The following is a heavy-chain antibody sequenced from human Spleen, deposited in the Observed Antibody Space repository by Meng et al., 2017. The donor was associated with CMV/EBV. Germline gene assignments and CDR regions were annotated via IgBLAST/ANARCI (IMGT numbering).Heavy chain of an antibody. CDR2: IYYSGST. D-gene: IGHD3-3*01. CDR1: GGSISSSSYY. Sequence: SETLSLTCTVSGGSISSSSYYWGWIRQPPGKGLEWIGSIYYSGSTYYNPSLKSRVTISVDTSKNQFSLKLSSVTAADTAVYYCARGDYDFWIGYYPHWFDPWGQGTLVTVSS. V-gene: IGHV4-39*07. J-gene: IGHJ5*02. CDR3: ARGDYDFWIGYYPHWFDP.